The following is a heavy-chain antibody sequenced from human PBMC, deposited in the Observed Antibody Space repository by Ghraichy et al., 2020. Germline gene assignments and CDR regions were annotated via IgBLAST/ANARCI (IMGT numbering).Heavy chain of an antibody. V-gene: IGHV3-48*01. Sequence: GGSLRLSCAASGFTFSSYSMNWVRQAPGKGLEWVSYISSSSSTIYYADSVKGRFTISRDNAKNSLYLQMNSLRAEDTAVYYCARGMPGYSYGSHYYYGMDVWGQGTTVTVSS. CDR1: GFTFSSYS. CDR2: ISSSSSTI. J-gene: IGHJ6*02. CDR3: ARGMPGYSYGSHYYYGMDV. D-gene: IGHD5-18*01.